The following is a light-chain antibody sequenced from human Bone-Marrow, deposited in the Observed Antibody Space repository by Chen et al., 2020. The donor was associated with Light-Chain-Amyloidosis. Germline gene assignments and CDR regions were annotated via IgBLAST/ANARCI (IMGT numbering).Light chain of an antibody. CDR1: QSIVDW. CDR2: KAP. CDR3: QQYKTFSFT. J-gene: IGKJ2*01. Sequence: DIRMTQSPSTLSASVGDRVTITCRASQSIVDWLAWYQQKPGKAPNLLITKAPNLQSGVPSRFSGGGSGTEFSLTISNLQPDDFASYYCQQYKTFSFTFGQGTKLEVK. V-gene: IGKV1-5*03.